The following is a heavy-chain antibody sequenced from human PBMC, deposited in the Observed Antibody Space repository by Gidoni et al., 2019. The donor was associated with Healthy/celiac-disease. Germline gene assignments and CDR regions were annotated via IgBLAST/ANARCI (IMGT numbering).Heavy chain of an antibody. CDR3: AKDRPGFYYYMDV. CDR1: GFPFSTYA. Sequence: EVQLLESGGGLVQPGGSLRLSCAASGFPFSTYAMSLVRQAPGKGLEWVSAISASVGSTYYADSVKGRFTISRDNSKNTLYLQMNSLRAEDTAVYYCAKDRPGFYYYMDVWGKGTTVTVSS. V-gene: IGHV3-23*01. CDR2: ISASVGST. J-gene: IGHJ6*03.